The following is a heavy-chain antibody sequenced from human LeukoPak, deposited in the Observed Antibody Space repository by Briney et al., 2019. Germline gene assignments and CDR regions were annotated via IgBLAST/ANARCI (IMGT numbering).Heavy chain of an antibody. J-gene: IGHJ4*02. V-gene: IGHV3-9*01. CDR3: AKSHGSGSYYPLDY. CDR1: GFSFDDYA. D-gene: IGHD3-10*01. CDR2: INWNSGSI. Sequence: PGGSLRLSCAASGFSFDDYAMHWVRQAPGKGLEWVSGINWNSGSIDYAESVKGRFTISRDNAKNSLYLQMNSLRAEDTALYYCAKSHGSGSYYPLDYWGQGTLVTVSS.